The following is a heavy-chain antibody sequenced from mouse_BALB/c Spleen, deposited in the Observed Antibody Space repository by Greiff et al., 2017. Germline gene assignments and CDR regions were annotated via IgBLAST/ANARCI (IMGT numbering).Heavy chain of an antibody. CDR3: AKNGGVTVVATGAMDY. V-gene: IGHV2-5-1*01. CDR2: IWRGGST. D-gene: IGHD1-1*01. Sequence: VQLQQSGPSLVQPSQSLSITCTVSGFSLTSYGVHWVRQSPGKGLEWLGVIWRGGSTDYNAAFMSRLSITKDNSKSQVFFKMNSLQADDTAIYYCAKNGGVTVVATGAMDYWGQGTSVTVSS. J-gene: IGHJ4*01. CDR1: GFSLTSYG.